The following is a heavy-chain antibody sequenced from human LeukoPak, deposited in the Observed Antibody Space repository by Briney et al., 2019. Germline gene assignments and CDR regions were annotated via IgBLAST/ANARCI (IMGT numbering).Heavy chain of an antibody. CDR1: GYTFTGYY. CDR2: INPNSGGT. CDR3: ARGARGVVVVAYWFDP. Sequence: ASVKVSCKASGYTFTGYYMHWVRQAPGQGLEWMGWINPNSGGTNYAQKFQGRVTMTRDTSISTAYMELSRLRSDDTAVYYCARGARGVVVVAYWFDPWGQGTLVTVSS. V-gene: IGHV1-2*02. D-gene: IGHD2-15*01. J-gene: IGHJ5*02.